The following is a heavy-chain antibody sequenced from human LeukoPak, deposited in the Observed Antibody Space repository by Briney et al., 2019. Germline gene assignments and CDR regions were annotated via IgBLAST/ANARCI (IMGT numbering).Heavy chain of an antibody. D-gene: IGHD5-18*01. CDR3: ARDGYGVSVDY. CDR1: GASFSSYY. CDR2: IYDTGSA. Sequence: SETLSLTCTVSGASFSSYYWTWIRQPPGRGLEWIGHIYDTGSANYDPSLKSRVTMSVDPSKNQFSLKLSSVTAADTAAYYCARDGYGVSVDYWGQGTLVTVSS. V-gene: IGHV4-59*01. J-gene: IGHJ4*02.